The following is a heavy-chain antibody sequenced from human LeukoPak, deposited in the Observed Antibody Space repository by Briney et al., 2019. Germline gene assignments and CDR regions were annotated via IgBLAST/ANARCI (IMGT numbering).Heavy chain of an antibody. D-gene: IGHD1-26*01. V-gene: IGHV3-23*01. CDR1: GFTFSSYA. J-gene: IGHJ4*02. CDR2: ISGSGGST. Sequence: GGSLRLSCAASGFTFSSYAMSWVRQAPGKGLGWVSAISGSGGSTYYADSVKGRFAISRDNSKNTLYLQMNSLRAEDTAVYYCAKDIGSYSGYWGQGTLVTVSS. CDR3: AKDIGSYSGY.